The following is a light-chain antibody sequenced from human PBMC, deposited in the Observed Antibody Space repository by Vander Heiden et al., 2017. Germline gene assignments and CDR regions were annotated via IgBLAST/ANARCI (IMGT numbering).Light chain of an antibody. CDR1: QSISSW. Sequence: DIQLTQSPSTLSASAGDRVTITCRASQSISSWLAWYQQKPGKAPKLLIYKASSLESGVPSRFSGSGSGTEFTLTISSLQPDDFTTYYCQRYNSYSQTFGQGTKLEIK. V-gene: IGKV1-5*03. CDR2: KAS. CDR3: QRYNSYSQT. J-gene: IGKJ2*01.